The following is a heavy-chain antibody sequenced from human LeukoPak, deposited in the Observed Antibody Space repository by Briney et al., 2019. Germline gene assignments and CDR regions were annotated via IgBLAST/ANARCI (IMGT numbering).Heavy chain of an antibody. Sequence: GGSLRLSCAATGFTLNSYLMSWVRQAPGRGLEWVANIKKDGSEESYLDSVKGRFTVSRDNAKNSLFLQMNSLRGEDTAVYYCARSNPNRNALDLWGQGTMVTISS. J-gene: IGHJ3*01. CDR2: IKKDGSEE. D-gene: IGHD1-14*01. CDR1: GFTLNSYL. V-gene: IGHV3-7*01. CDR3: ARSNPNRNALDL.